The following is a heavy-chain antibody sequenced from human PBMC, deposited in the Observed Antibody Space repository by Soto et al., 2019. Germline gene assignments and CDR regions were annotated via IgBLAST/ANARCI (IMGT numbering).Heavy chain of an antibody. D-gene: IGHD3-9*01. Sequence: GGSLRLSCAASGFTFSSYGMHWVRQAPGKGLEWVAVIWYDGSNKYYVDSVKGRFTISRDNSKNTLYLQMNSLRAEDTAVYYCARDQRYYDILTGYIDYWGQGTLVTVSS. V-gene: IGHV3-33*01. CDR3: ARDQRYYDILTGYIDY. CDR1: GFTFSSYG. J-gene: IGHJ4*02. CDR2: IWYDGSNK.